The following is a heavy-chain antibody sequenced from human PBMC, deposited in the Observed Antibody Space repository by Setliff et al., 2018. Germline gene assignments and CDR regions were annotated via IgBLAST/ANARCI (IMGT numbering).Heavy chain of an antibody. Sequence: KPSETLPLTCNVSGDSIGNYYWSWLRQSPGRGLEWIGYVDHSDYANYNPSLKGRVTISVDTSKNQFSLRLSLVTAADTATYYCARQKEYSGRSCFQHWGQGIPVTVSS. CDR1: GDSIGNYY. CDR3: ARQKEYSGRSCFQH. V-gene: IGHV4-59*08. J-gene: IGHJ1*01. D-gene: IGHD1-26*01. CDR2: VDHSDYA.